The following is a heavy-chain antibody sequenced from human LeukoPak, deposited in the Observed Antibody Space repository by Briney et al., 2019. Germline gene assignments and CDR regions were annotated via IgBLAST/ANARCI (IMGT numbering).Heavy chain of an antibody. J-gene: IGHJ4*02. CDR1: GFTFDDYA. V-gene: IGHV3-43D*04. CDR3: AKASVAGDYFDY. Sequence: GGSLRLSCAASGFTFDDYAMHWVRQAPGKGPEWVSLISWDGGSTYYADSVKGRFTISRDNSKNSLYLQINSLRAEDTALYYCAKASVAGDYFDYWGQGTLVTVSS. CDR2: ISWDGGST. D-gene: IGHD6-19*01.